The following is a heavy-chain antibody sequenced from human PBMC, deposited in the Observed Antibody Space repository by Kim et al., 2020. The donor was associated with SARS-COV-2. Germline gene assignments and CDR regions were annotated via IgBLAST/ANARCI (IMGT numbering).Heavy chain of an antibody. V-gene: IGHV4-61*03. CDR3: ARERESNWFDP. J-gene: IGHJ5*02. Sequence: TNHNPSLKSRVTISVEPSKNPVSLKRSSVTAADTAVYYCARERESNWFDPWGQGTLVTVSS. CDR2: T. D-gene: IGHD3-10*01.